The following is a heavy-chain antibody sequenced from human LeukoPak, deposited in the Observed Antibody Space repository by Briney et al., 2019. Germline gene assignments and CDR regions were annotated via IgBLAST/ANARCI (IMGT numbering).Heavy chain of an antibody. CDR3: ARGIAVAGTDYFDY. CDR1: GYTFTSYG. Sequence: ASVKVSCKASGYTFTSYGISWVRQAPGQGLEWMGWISAYNGNTNYAQRLQGRVTMTTDTSTSTAYMELRSLRSGDTAVYYCARGIAVAGTDYFDYWGQGTLVTVSS. J-gene: IGHJ4*02. D-gene: IGHD6-19*01. V-gene: IGHV1-18*01. CDR2: ISAYNGNT.